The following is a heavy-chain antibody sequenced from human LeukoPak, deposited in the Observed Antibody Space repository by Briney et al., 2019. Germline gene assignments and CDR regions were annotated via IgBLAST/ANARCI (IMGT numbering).Heavy chain of an antibody. Sequence: PGGSLRLSCAASGFTFSSYAMSWVRQAPGKGLEWVSAISGSGGSTYYADSVKGRFTISRDNSKNTLYLQMNSLRAEDTAVYYCAKDFEEWELRGVFDYWGQGTLVTVSS. J-gene: IGHJ4*02. CDR1: GFTFSSYA. V-gene: IGHV3-23*01. CDR3: AKDFEEWELRGVFDY. D-gene: IGHD1-26*01. CDR2: ISGSGGST.